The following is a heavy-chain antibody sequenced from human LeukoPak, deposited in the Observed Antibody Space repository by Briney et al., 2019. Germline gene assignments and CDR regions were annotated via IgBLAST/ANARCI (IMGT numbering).Heavy chain of an antibody. CDR2: IYYSGST. J-gene: IGHJ4*02. D-gene: IGHD5-18*01. V-gene: IGHV4-39*07. Sequence: PSETLSLTCTVSGGSISSGGYYWGWIRQPPGKGLEWIGSIYYSGSTYYNPSLKSRVTISVDTSKNQFSLKLSSVTAADTAVYYCARVGGGYSYGYLTPYYFDYWGQGTLVTVSS. CDR1: GGSISSGGYY. CDR3: ARVGGGYSYGYLTPYYFDY.